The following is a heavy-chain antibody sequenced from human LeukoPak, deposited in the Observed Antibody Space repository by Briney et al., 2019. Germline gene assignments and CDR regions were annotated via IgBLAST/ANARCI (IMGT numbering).Heavy chain of an antibody. CDR1: GYTFAGYY. CDR2: INPNSGGT. CDR3: ASRAAMIPPGVDI. Sequence: ASVKVSFKASGYTFAGYYMHWVRQAPGQGLEWMGWINPNSGGTNYAQKFQGRVTMTRDTSISTAYMELSRLRSDDTAVYYCASRAAMIPPGVDIWGQGTMVTVSS. J-gene: IGHJ3*02. V-gene: IGHV1-2*02. D-gene: IGHD3-22*01.